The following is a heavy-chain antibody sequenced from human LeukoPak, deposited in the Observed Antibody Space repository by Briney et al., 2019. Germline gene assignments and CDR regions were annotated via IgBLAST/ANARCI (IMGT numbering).Heavy chain of an antibody. V-gene: IGHV4-59*01. D-gene: IGHD3-10*01. CDR3: ARDQSSYYGSGSPRDYYYGMDV. CDR2: IYYSGST. CDR1: GGSISSYY. J-gene: IGHJ6*04. Sequence: SETLSLTCTVSGGSISSYYWSWIRQPPGKGLEWIGYIYYSGSTNYNPSLKSRVTISVDTSKNQFSLKLSSVTAADTAAYYCARDQSSYYGSGSPRDYYYGMDVWGKGTTVTVSS.